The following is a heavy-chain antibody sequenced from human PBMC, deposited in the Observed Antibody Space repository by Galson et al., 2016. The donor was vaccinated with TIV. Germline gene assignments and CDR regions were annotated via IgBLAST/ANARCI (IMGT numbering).Heavy chain of an antibody. CDR1: GFSVSSNH. J-gene: IGHJ4*02. CDR3: ARSYDSSGHRGRLDI. V-gene: IGHV3-53*01. D-gene: IGHD3-22*01. Sequence: SLRLSCAGSGFSVSSNHMSWVRQAPGKGLEWLSVINGVGSTYYADSVKGRFTISRDNSKNTLYLQMHSLRVEDTAVYFCARSYDSSGHRGRLDIWGQGALVTVSS. CDR2: INGVGST.